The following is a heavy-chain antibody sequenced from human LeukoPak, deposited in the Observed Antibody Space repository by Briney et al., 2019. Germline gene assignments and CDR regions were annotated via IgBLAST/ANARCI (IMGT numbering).Heavy chain of an antibody. D-gene: IGHD6-19*01. CDR1: GYAFTSYY. J-gene: IGHJ6*03. V-gene: IGHV1-46*01. CDR3: TKAAVAGKAYYYYMDV. Sequence: ASVKVSCKASGYAFTSYYMYWVRQAPGQGLEWMGVINPSGGSTSYVQKFQGRVTMTRDTSTSTIYMELSSLRSEDTAIYYCTKAAVAGKAYYYYMDVWGKGTTVTVSS. CDR2: INPSGGST.